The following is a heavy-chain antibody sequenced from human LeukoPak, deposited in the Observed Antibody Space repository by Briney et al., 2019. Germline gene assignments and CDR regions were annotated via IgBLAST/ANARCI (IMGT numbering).Heavy chain of an antibody. Sequence: GGSLRLSCAASGFTFSSYAMSWVRQAPGKGLEWVSGISGSGGSTHYADSVKDRFTISRDNSKNTLYLQMNSLRAEDTAVYYCAKETVVVVAATPDSFDIWGQGTMVTVSS. CDR1: GFTFSSYA. D-gene: IGHD2-15*01. CDR2: ISGSGGST. J-gene: IGHJ3*02. V-gene: IGHV3-23*01. CDR3: AKETVVVVAATPDSFDI.